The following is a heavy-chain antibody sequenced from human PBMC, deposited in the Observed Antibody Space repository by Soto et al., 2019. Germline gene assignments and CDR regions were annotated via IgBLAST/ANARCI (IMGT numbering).Heavy chain of an antibody. V-gene: IGHV4-30-4*01. Sequence: SETLSLTCSVSGDSMNNGDYFWTWIRQTPGKGLQWIGYISYSGSTFYNPSLKTRLAMSVDTSKNQFSVRLRSVTAADTAVYYCARDRAHFYESSGRLDLWGQGMLVTSPQ. CDR2: ISYSGST. J-gene: IGHJ4*02. D-gene: IGHD3-22*01. CDR3: ARDRAHFYESSGRLDL. CDR1: GDSMNNGDYF.